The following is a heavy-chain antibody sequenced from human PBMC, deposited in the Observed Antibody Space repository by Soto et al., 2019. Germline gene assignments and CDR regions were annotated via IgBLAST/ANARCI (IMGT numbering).Heavy chain of an antibody. V-gene: IGHV4-59*01. Sequence: PSETLSLTCTVSGGSMRNYFWTWIRQPPGKGLEWIGYIHYSGTTSFFPSYNPSLRSRVTISEDTSKNQFSLKLLSVTTADTAVYFCAAGEASSRNLAPYYLDFWGRGTLVTSPQ. J-gene: IGHJ4*02. D-gene: IGHD6-13*01. CDR3: AAGEASSRNLAPYYLDF. CDR2: IHYSGTT. CDR1: GGSMRNYF.